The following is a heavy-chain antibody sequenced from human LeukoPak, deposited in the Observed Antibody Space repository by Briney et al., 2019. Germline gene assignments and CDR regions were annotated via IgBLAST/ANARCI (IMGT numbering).Heavy chain of an antibody. CDR3: ARVKLSPEAYGDYGIHFDY. J-gene: IGHJ4*02. CDR1: GGSISSYY. Sequence: SETLSLTCTVSGGSISSYYWSWIRQPPGKGLEWIGYIYYSGSTNYNHSLKSRVTISVDTSKNQFSLKLSSVTAADTAVYYCARVKLSPEAYGDYGIHFDYWGQGTLVTVSS. CDR2: IYYSGST. D-gene: IGHD4-17*01. V-gene: IGHV4-59*01.